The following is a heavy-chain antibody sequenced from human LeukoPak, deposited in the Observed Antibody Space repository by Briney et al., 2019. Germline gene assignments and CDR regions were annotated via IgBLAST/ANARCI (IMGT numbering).Heavy chain of an antibody. Sequence: GGSLRLSCAASGFIFSDYYMSWIRQAPGKGLEWVAVISYDGSNKYYADSVKGRFTISRDNSKNTLYLQMNSLRGEDTAIYYCARDYKADFWGQGTLVTVSS. J-gene: IGHJ4*02. CDR2: ISYDGSNK. CDR3: ARDYKADF. CDR1: GFIFSDYY. D-gene: IGHD3-10*01. V-gene: IGHV3-30*14.